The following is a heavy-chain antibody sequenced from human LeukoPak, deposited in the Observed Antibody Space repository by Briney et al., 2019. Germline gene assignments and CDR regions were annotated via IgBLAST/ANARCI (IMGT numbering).Heavy chain of an antibody. CDR2: ISYGGSNK. CDR1: GFTFSSYA. D-gene: IGHD3-10*01. J-gene: IGHJ6*02. V-gene: IGHV3-30-3*01. Sequence: GKSLRLSCAASGFTFSSYAMHWVRQAPGKGLEWVAVISYGGSNKYYAGSVKGRFTISKDSSKNTMYLQMNSLRTEDTAVYYCARGNYYGSGFLRGMDVWGQGTTVTVSS. CDR3: ARGNYYGSGFLRGMDV.